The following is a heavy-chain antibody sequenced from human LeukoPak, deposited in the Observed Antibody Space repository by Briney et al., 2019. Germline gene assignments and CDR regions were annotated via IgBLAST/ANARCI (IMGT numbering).Heavy chain of an antibody. CDR3: ARAYQRLGELSLPDY. CDR2: IHPSTGNP. V-gene: IGHV7-4-1*02. CDR1: GYTFTNYA. Sequence: ASVKVSCKASGYTFTNYAMNWVRQAPGQGLEWMGWIHPSTGNPTYAQDFAGRFVFSLDTSVSTTYLQISSLKAEDTAVYYCARAYQRLGELSLPDYWGQGTLVTVSS. J-gene: IGHJ4*02. D-gene: IGHD3-16*02.